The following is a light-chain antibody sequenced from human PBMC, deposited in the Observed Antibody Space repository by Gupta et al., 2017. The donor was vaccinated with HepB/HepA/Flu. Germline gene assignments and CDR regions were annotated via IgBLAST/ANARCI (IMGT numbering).Light chain of an antibody. CDR2: DVS. CDR3: CSYAGTYSWV. J-gene: IGLJ3*02. Sequence: HSALTQPRPVSGSPGQSVTISCTGTSSDVGSYNYVSWYQQHPGKAPKLMIFDVSKRPSGVPDRFSGSKSGNTASLTISGLQAEDEADYYCCSYAGTYSWVFAGGTKLTVL. CDR1: SSDVGSYNY. V-gene: IGLV2-11*01.